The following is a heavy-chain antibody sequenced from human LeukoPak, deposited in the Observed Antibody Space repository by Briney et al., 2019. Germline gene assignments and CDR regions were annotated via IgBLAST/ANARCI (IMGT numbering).Heavy chain of an antibody. D-gene: IGHD3-22*01. CDR2: ISYDGSNK. CDR3: ARVTSVIVVVSTFDY. CDR1: GFTFSSYA. Sequence: GGSLRLSCAASGFTFSSYAMHWVRQAPGKGLEWVAVISYDGSNKYYADSVKGRFTISRDNSKNTLYLQMNSLRAEDTAVYYCARVTSVIVVVSTFDYWGQGTLVTVSS. J-gene: IGHJ4*02. V-gene: IGHV3-30*04.